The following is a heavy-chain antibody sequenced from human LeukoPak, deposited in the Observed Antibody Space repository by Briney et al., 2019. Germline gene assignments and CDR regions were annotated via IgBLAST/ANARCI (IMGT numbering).Heavy chain of an antibody. D-gene: IGHD6-13*01. J-gene: IGHJ3*02. CDR1: GFTFSNYW. V-gene: IGHV3-74*01. CDR3: ARVQAAAGRRSFDI. Sequence: GGSLRLSCAASGFTFSNYWMHWVRQAPGKGLVWVSRINSDGSSTSYADSVKGRFTISRDNAKNTLYLQMNSLRAEDTAVYYCARVQAAAGRRSFDIWGQGTMVTVSS. CDR2: INSDGSST.